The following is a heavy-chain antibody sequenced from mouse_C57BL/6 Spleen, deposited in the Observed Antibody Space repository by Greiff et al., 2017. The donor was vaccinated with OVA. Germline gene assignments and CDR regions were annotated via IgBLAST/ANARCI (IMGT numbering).Heavy chain of an antibody. V-gene: IGHV1-50*01. Sequence: VQLQQPGAELVKPGASVKLSCKASGYTFTSYWMQWVKQRPGQGLEWIGEIDPSDSYTNYNQKFKGKATLTVDTSSSTAYMQLSSLTSEDSAVYYCARSEGLLRGAYWGQGTLVTVSA. D-gene: IGHD1-1*01. J-gene: IGHJ3*01. CDR1: GYTFTSYW. CDR2: IDPSDSYT. CDR3: ARSEGLLRGAY.